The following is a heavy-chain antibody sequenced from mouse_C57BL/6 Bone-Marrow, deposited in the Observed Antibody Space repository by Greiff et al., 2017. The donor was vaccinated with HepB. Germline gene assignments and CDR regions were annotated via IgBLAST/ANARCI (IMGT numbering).Heavy chain of an antibody. V-gene: IGHV1-26*01. J-gene: IGHJ2*01. Sequence: EVQLQQSGPELVKPGASVKISCKASGYTFTDYYMNWVKQSHGKSLEWIGDINPNNGGTSYNQKFKGKATLTVDKSSSTAYMELRSLTSEDSAVYYCAREQLRLRTSAWFAYWGQGTTLTVSS. CDR1: GYTFTDYY. D-gene: IGHD3-2*02. CDR3: AREQLRLRTSAWFAY. CDR2: INPNNGGT.